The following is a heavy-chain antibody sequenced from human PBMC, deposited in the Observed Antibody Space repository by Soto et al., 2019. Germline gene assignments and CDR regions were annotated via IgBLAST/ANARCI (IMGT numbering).Heavy chain of an antibody. V-gene: IGHV4-39*01. CDR2: IYYSGKT. CDR3: ARHGSY. Sequence: SETLSLTCTVSGVSISNTSYYWGWIRQSPGKGLEWIGTIYYSGKTYYHPALKSRVTISVDTSNNRFSLKLSSVTAAGTAVYYCARHGSYWGQGTLVTSPQ. CDR1: GVSISNTSYY. J-gene: IGHJ4*02.